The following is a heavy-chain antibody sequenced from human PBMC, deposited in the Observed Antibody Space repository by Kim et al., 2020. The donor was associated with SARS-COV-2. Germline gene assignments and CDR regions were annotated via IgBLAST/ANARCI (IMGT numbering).Heavy chain of an antibody. D-gene: IGHD1-20*01. V-gene: IGHV4-59*08. J-gene: IGHJ4*02. CDR2: ISYSGST. CDR1: GDTISSQY. CDR3: ARLVSFNCNDLLLDS. Sequence: SETLSLTCTVSGDTISSQYWTWIRQHPGKGLEWIGYISYSGSTTYNPSLKSRVSISVDTSKTQFSLKLSSVTVADTAVYYCARLVSFNCNDLLLDSWGQGTLVTVSS.